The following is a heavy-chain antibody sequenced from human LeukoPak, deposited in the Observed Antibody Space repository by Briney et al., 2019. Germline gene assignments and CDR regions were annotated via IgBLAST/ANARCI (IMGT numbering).Heavy chain of an antibody. CDR3: AREGGYSSGWPFDY. Sequence: PGGSLRLSCAASGFTFSSYWMHWVRQAPGKGLVWVSRINSDGSSTSYAYSVKGRFTISRDNAKNTLYLQMNSLRAEDTAVYYCAREGGYSSGWPFDYWGQGTLVTVSS. CDR2: INSDGSST. D-gene: IGHD6-19*01. V-gene: IGHV3-74*01. CDR1: GFTFSSYW. J-gene: IGHJ4*02.